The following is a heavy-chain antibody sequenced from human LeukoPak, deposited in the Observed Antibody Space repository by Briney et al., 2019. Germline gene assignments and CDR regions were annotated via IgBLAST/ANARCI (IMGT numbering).Heavy chain of an antibody. J-gene: IGHJ5*02. D-gene: IGHD3-10*01. CDR2: ISSDGTNK. CDR1: RFTFRNYA. V-gene: IGHV3-30*04. CDR3: ARDRSQEFDP. Sequence: GRSLRLSCAASRFTFRNYAMHWVRQAPGKGLEWVAVISSDGTNKDYADSVKGRFSISRDNSKNTLYLQMNRLRADDTAVYYCARDRSQEFDPWGQRTLVTVSS.